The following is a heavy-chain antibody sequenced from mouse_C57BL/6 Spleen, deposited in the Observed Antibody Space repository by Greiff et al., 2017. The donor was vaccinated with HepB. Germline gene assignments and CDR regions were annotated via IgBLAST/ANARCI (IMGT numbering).Heavy chain of an antibody. Sequence: EVQLQESGPGLVKPSQSLSLTCSVTGYSITSGYYWNWIRQFPGNKLEWMGYISYDGSNNYNPSLKNRISITRDTSKNQFFLKLNSVTTEDTATYYCARGDFYYGNYGWFAYWGQGTLVTVSA. CDR3: ARGDFYYGNYGWFAY. CDR2: ISYDGSN. CDR1: GYSITSGYY. V-gene: IGHV3-6*01. J-gene: IGHJ3*01. D-gene: IGHD2-1*01.